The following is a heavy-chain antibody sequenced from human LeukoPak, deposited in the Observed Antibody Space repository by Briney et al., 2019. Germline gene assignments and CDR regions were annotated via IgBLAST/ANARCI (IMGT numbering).Heavy chain of an antibody. CDR2: ISSSSSYI. CDR3: AGEESLSMWLLQLIDY. J-gene: IGHJ4*02. CDR1: GFTFSSYS. Sequence: GGSLRLSCAASGFTFSSYSMNWVRQAPGKGLEWVSSISSSSSYIYYADSVKGRFTISRDNAKNSLYLQMNSLRAEDTAVYYCAGEESLSMWLLQLIDYWGQGTLVTVSS. V-gene: IGHV3-21*01. D-gene: IGHD3-22*01.